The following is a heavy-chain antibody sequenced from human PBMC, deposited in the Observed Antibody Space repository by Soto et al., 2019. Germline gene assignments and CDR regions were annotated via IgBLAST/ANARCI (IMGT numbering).Heavy chain of an antibody. CDR2: ISAYNGNT. V-gene: IGHV1-18*01. Sequence: ASVKVSCKASGYTFTSYGISWVRQAPGQGLEWMGWISAYNGNTNYAQKLQGRVTMTTDTSTSTAYMELRSLRSDDTAVYYCARITGGYYDSGRYYPHYYYYYGMDVWGQGTTVTVSS. CDR3: ARITGGYYDSGRYYPHYYYYYGMDV. D-gene: IGHD3-10*01. CDR1: GYTFTSYG. J-gene: IGHJ6*02.